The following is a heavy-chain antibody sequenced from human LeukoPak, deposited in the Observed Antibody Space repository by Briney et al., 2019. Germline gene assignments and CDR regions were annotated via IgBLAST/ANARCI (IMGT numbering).Heavy chain of an antibody. CDR2: IKSKSDGGTI. D-gene: IGHD2-15*01. J-gene: IGHJ4*02. V-gene: IGHV3-15*01. CDR1: GFTFNNAW. CDR3: TTWSAAHRAH. Sequence: GGSLRLSCAASGFTFNNAWMSWVRQTPGKGLEWVGRIKSKSDGGTIDYAAPVDGRFTISRDDSKNTLYLQMNSLKTEDTAVYYCTTWSAAHRAHWGQGTLATVSS.